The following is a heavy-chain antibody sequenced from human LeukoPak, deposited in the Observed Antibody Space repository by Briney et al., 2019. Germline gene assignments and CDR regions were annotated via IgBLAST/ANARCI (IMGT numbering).Heavy chain of an antibody. D-gene: IGHD3-10*01. V-gene: IGHV4-4*02. Sequence: SGTLSLTCAVSGGSISSSNWWSWVRQPPGKGLEWIGEIYHSGSTNYNPSLKSRVTISVDTSKNQFSLKLSSATAADTAVYYCARATEVRGVVHAFDIWGQGTMVTVSS. CDR1: GGSISSSNW. CDR3: ARATEVRGVVHAFDI. CDR2: IYHSGST. J-gene: IGHJ3*02.